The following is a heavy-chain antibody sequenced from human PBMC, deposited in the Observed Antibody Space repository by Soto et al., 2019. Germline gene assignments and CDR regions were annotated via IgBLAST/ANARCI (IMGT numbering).Heavy chain of an antibody. CDR2: IWYDGSNK. CDR1: GFTFSSYG. CDR3: ARSRLLGSLDFWSGYYTYGMDV. Sequence: GGSLRLSCAASGFTFSSYGMHWVRQAPGKGLEWVAVIWYDGSNKYYADSVKGRFTISRDNSKNTLYLQMNSLRAEDTAVYYCARSRLLGSLDFWSGYYTYGMDVWGQGTTVTVSS. V-gene: IGHV3-33*01. J-gene: IGHJ6*02. D-gene: IGHD3-3*01.